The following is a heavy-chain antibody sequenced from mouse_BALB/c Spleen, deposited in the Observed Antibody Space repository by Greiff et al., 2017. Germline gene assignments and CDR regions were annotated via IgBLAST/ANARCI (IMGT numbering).Heavy chain of an antibody. CDR3: ARALLGRGAWFAY. J-gene: IGHJ3*01. CDR2: IWGDGST. D-gene: IGHD4-1*01. Sequence: VQVVESGPGLVAPSQSLSITCTVSGFSLTGYGVNWVRQPPGKGLEWLGMIWGDGSTDYNSALKSRLSISKDNSKSQVFLKMNSLQTDDTARYYCARALLGRGAWFAYWGQGTLVTVSA. V-gene: IGHV2-6-7*01. CDR1: GFSLTGYG.